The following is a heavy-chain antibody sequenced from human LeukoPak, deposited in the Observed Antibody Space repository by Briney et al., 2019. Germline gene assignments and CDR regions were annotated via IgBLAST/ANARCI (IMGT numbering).Heavy chain of an antibody. V-gene: IGHV4-34*01. J-gene: IGHJ4*02. CDR3: ARGGIAVADFDY. CDR1: GGSFSGYY. Sequence: PSETLSLTCAVYGGSFSGYYWSWIRQPPGKGLEWIGEINHSGSTNSNPSLKSRVTISVDPSKNQFPLKLSSVTAADTAVYYCARGGIAVADFDYWGQGTLVTVSS. D-gene: IGHD6-19*01. CDR2: INHSGST.